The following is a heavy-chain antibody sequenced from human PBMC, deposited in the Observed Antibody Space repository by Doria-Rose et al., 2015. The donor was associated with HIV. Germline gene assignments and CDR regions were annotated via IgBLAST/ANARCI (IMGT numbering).Heavy chain of an antibody. CDR1: GASVSSRGYY. D-gene: IGHD3-3*01. CDR3: ARMGSYRELDY. CDR2: TYYTGTS. V-gene: IGHV4-31*03. Sequence: QVQLPESGPGLVKPSETLSLTCSVSGASVSSRGYYWNWIRQVPGKGLESLGYTYYTGTSDYSPSLKSRLNMAVDTSKNQFSLKLSFVTVADTAVYYCARMGSYRELDYWGQGALVSVSA. J-gene: IGHJ4*02.